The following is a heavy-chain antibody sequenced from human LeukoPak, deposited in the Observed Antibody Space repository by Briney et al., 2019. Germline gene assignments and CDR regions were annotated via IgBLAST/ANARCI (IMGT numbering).Heavy chain of an antibody. D-gene: IGHD1-1*01. CDR2: ISNTGIT. CDR1: GFTFSSYS. Sequence: GGSLRLSCAASGFTFSSYSMNWVRQAPGKGLEWVSIISNTGITYYSDSVKGRFTISRDNSKNTLFLQMNSLRAEDTAVYHCARAGKYNSGKYYFDYWGQGTLVTVSS. J-gene: IGHJ4*02. V-gene: IGHV3-53*01. CDR3: ARAGKYNSGKYYFDY.